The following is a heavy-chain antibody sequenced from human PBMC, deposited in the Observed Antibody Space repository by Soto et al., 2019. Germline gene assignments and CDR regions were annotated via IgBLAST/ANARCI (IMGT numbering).Heavy chain of an antibody. V-gene: IGHV4-59*01. CDR2: IYYSGST. J-gene: IGHJ4*02. CDR1: GGSISSYY. D-gene: IGHD5-12*01. CDR3: ARVRRDGYNRDYFDY. Sequence: PSETLSLTCTVSGGSISSYYRSWIRQPPGKGLEWIGYIYYSGSTNYNPSLKSRVTISVDTSKNQFSLKLSSVTAADTAVYYCARVRRDGYNRDYFDYWGQGTLVTVSS.